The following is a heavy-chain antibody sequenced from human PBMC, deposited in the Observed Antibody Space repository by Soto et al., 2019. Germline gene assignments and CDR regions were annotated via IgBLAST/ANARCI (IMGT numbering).Heavy chain of an antibody. CDR2: ISSSSSYI. V-gene: IGHV3-21*01. CDR3: ARATRGQLVVYYYYGMDV. CDR1: GFTFSIYS. Sequence: GGSLRLSCAASGFTFSIYSMNWFRQAPGKGLEWVSSISSSSSYIYYADSVKGRFTISRDNAKNSLYLQMNSLRAEDTAVYYCARATRGQLVVYYYYGMDVWGQGTTVTVSS. D-gene: IGHD6-6*01. J-gene: IGHJ6*02.